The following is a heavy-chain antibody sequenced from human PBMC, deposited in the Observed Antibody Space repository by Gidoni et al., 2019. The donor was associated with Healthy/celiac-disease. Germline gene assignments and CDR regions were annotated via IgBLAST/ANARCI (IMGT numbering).Heavy chain of an antibody. CDR3: AKSDMPTLWFGELLPWFDP. V-gene: IGHV3-23*01. CDR2: ISGSGGST. CDR1: GFTFSSYA. Sequence: EVQLLESGGGLVQPGGSLRLSCAASGFTFSSYAMSWVRQAPGKGLEWVSAISGSGGSTYYADSVKGRFTISRDNSKNTLYLQMNSLRAEDTAVYYCAKSDMPTLWFGELLPWFDPWGQGTLVTVSS. D-gene: IGHD3-10*01. J-gene: IGHJ5*02.